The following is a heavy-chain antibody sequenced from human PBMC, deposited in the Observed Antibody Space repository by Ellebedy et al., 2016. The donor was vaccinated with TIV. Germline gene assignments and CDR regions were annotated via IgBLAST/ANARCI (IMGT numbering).Heavy chain of an antibody. CDR2: IGGDART. J-gene: IGHJ4*02. CDR1: GFNIGSNA. CDR3: AKDLSWWSASDY. D-gene: IGHD3-16*01. V-gene: IGHV3-23*01. Sequence: PGGSLRLSCAASGFNIGSNAMSWVRQTPGKGLEWVAGIGGDARTHYAHFVEGRFTISRDRFQSTLHLEMSRLRVEDTAIYYCAKDLSWWSASDYWGQGALVTVSS.